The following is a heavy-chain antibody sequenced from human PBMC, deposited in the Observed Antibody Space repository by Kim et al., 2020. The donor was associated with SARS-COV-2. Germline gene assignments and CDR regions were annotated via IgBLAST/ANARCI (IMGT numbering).Heavy chain of an antibody. CDR2: INAGNGNT. V-gene: IGHV1-3*01. CDR3: ASVLLNYGSGISGRFDP. Sequence: ASVKVSCKASGYTFTSYAMHWVRQAPGQRLEWMGWINAGNGNTKYSQKFQGRVTITRDTSASTAYMELSSLRSEDTAVYYCASVLLNYGSGISGRFDPWGQGTLVTVSS. J-gene: IGHJ5*02. CDR1: GYTFTSYA. D-gene: IGHD3-10*01.